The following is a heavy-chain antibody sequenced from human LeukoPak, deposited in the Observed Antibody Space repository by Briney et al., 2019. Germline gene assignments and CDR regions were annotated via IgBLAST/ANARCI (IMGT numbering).Heavy chain of an antibody. D-gene: IGHD5-18*01. CDR1: GFTFSSYS. Sequence: PGGSLRLSCAASGFTFSSYSMSWVRQAPGKGLEWVANIKQDGSEKYYVDSVKGRFTISRDNAKNSLYLQMNSLRAEDTAVYYCAREGYSYGFDYWGQGTLVTVSS. V-gene: IGHV3-7*01. J-gene: IGHJ4*02. CDR3: AREGYSYGFDY. CDR2: IKQDGSEK.